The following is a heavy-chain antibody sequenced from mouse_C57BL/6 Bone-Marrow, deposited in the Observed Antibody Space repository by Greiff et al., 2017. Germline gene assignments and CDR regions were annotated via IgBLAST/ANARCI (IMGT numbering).Heavy chain of an antibody. Sequence: QRVESGAELARPGASVKMSCKASGYTFTSYTMHWVKQRPGQGLEWIGYINPSSGYTKYNQKFKDKATLTADKSSSTAYMQLSSLTSEDSAVYYCARSRTGGYWGQGTTLTVSS. CDR2: INPSSGYT. CDR3: ARSRTGGY. D-gene: IGHD4-1*01. V-gene: IGHV1-4*01. J-gene: IGHJ2*01. CDR1: GYTFTSYT.